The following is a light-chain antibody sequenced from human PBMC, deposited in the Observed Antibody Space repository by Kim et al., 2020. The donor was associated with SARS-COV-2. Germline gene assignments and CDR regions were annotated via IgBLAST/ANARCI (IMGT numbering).Light chain of an antibody. Sequence: EIVLTQSPGTLSLSPGERATLSCRASQSVRSSYLAWYQQKPGQAPRLLIYGASSRATGIPDRFSGSGSGTDFTLTISRLESEDFAVYYCQQYGYSLWTFGQGTKVDIK. J-gene: IGKJ1*01. CDR2: GAS. V-gene: IGKV3-20*01. CDR1: QSVRSSY. CDR3: QQYGYSLWT.